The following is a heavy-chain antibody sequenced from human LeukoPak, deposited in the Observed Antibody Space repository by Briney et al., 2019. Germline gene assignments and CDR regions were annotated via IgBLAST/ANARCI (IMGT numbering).Heavy chain of an antibody. J-gene: IGHJ6*04. CDR1: GFTFSSYW. CDR3: AELGITMIGGV. Sequence: GGSLRLSCAASGFTFSSYWMSLVRQAPGKGLEWVANIKKDGSEKYYVDSVKGRFTISRDNAKTSLYLQMNSLRAEDTAVYYCAELGITMIGGVWGKGTTVTISS. D-gene: IGHD3-10*02. V-gene: IGHV3-7*01. CDR2: IKKDGSEK.